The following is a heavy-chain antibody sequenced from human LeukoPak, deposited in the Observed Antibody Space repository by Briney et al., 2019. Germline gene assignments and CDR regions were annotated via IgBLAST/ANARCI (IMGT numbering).Heavy chain of an antibody. Sequence: SETLSLTCTVSGGSINRSYYYWGWIRPPPGKGLEWIGSIYYSGNTYYNPSLKSRVTISVDTSKNQFSLKLSSVTAADTAVYYCARGIAAAGREFDYWGQGTLVTVSS. D-gene: IGHD6-13*01. CDR3: ARGIAAAGREFDY. J-gene: IGHJ4*02. V-gene: IGHV4-39*01. CDR2: IYYSGNT. CDR1: GGSINRSYYY.